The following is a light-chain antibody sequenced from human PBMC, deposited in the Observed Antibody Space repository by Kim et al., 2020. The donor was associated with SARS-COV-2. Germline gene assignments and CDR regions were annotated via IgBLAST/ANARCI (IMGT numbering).Light chain of an antibody. CDR3: QTWGPGIRV. CDR2: VNSDGSH. V-gene: IGLV4-69*01. CDR1: KGNYNYA. Sequence: ASVKLPCTLGKGNYNYAIAWHQQQPGKGPRYLMKVNSDGSHSKGDGIPDRFSGSSSGAERYLTISSLQSDDEADYYCQTWGPGIRVFGGGTQLTVL. J-gene: IGLJ3*02.